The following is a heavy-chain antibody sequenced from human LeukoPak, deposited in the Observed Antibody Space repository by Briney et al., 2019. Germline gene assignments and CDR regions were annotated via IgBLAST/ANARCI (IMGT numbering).Heavy chain of an antibody. CDR3: ARATPPPHCSSTTCFKPFDY. Sequence: ASVKVSCKPSGYTFTSYDINWVRQATGQGLEWMGWMNPNSGNTGYAQKFQGRVTITRDTSISTAYMELSSLRSDDTAVYYRARATPPPHCSSTTCFKPFDYWGQGTLVTVSS. CDR2: MNPNSGNT. V-gene: IGHV1-8*03. CDR1: GYTFTSYD. D-gene: IGHD2-2*01. J-gene: IGHJ4*02.